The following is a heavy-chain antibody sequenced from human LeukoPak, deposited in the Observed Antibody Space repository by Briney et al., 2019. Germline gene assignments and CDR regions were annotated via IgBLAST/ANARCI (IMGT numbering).Heavy chain of an antibody. CDR1: GFTVSSNY. CDR2: IYSGGST. D-gene: IGHD5/OR15-5a*01. J-gene: IGHJ3*02. Sequence: GGSLRLSCAPSGFTVSSNYMNWVRQAPGKWLEWVSIIYSGGSTFYADSVKGRFTISRDNSKNTLHLQMNSLRAEDTAVYYCARSNDAFDICGQGTMVTVSS. V-gene: IGHV3-53*01. CDR3: ARSNDAFDI.